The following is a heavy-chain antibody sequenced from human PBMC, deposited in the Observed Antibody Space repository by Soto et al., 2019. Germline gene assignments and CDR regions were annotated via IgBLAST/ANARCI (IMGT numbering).Heavy chain of an antibody. D-gene: IGHD1-26*01. CDR2: ISAYNGNT. V-gene: IGHV1-18*01. J-gene: IGHJ3*02. CDR1: GYTFTSYG. CDR3: ARDEYLVGATDFEIDT. Sequence: ASVKVSCKASGYTFTSYGISWVRQAPGQGLEWMGWISAYNGNTNYAQKLQGRVTMTTDTSTSTAYMELRSLRSDDTAVYYCARDEYLVGATDFEIDTWGQGTMLTVSS.